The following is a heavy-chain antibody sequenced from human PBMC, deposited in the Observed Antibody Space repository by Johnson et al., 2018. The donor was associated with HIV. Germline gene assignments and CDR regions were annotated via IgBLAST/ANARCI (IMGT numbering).Heavy chain of an antibody. CDR1: GFTFSRYA. D-gene: IGHD3-10*01. CDR2: ISGSGGST. J-gene: IGHJ3*02. Sequence: EVQLVESGGGLVQPGGSLRLSCAASGFTFSRYAMSWVRQAPGKGLEWVSAISGSGGSTYYADSVKGRFTISRDNSKNTLYLQMNSLRAEDTAVYYCAKDPGWFGEPGDAFDIWGQGTMVTVSS. CDR3: AKDPGWFGEPGDAFDI. V-gene: IGHV3-23*04.